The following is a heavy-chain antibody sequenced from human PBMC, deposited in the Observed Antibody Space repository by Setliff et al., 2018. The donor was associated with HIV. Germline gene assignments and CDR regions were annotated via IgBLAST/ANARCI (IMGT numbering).Heavy chain of an antibody. CDR3: TTFSSGFSSDSVDY. J-gene: IGHJ4*02. Sequence: ETLSLSCAVSGFTFINAWMSWVRQAPGKGLEWVGRIRSKIDGGTTDYAAPVKGRFTISRDDSKNTLYLQMSSLKIEDTAVYYYTTFSSGFSSDSVDYWGQGTXVTVSS. V-gene: IGHV3-15*01. CDR2: IRSKIDGGTT. D-gene: IGHD6-25*01. CDR1: GFTFINAW.